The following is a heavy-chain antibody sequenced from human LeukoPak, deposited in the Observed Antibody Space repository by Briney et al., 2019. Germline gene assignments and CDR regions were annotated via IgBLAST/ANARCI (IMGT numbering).Heavy chain of an antibody. J-gene: IGHJ4*02. D-gene: IGHD4-23*01. Sequence: GESLKISCKRSGYSFTSQWIAWVRQMPGKSLEWTETILSDESEVRHSPSSQGQVTTSAAKSISTVYLQWSTLKASDSAMYYCARPRDGGRSLGPFDSWGQGTLFTVSS. V-gene: IGHV5-51*01. CDR3: ARPRDGGRSLGPFDS. CDR1: GYSFTSQW. CDR2: ILSDESEV.